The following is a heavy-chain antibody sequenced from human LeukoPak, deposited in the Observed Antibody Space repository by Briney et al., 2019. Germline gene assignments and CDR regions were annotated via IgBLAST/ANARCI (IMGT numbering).Heavy chain of an antibody. D-gene: IGHD3-3*01. CDR2: INHSGST. CDR1: GGSFSGYY. V-gene: IGHV4-34*01. J-gene: IGHJ6*03. CDR3: ARVRSRDFWSGYYEADYYDYMDV. Sequence: SETLSLTCAVYGGSFSGYYWSWIRQPPGKGLEWIGEINHSGSTNYNPSLKSRVTISVDTSKNQFSLKLSSVTAADTAVYYCARVRSRDFWSGYYEADYYDYMDVWGKGTTVTVSS.